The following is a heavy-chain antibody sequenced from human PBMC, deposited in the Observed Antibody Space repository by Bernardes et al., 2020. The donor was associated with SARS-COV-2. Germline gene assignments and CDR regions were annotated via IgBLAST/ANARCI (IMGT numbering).Heavy chain of an antibody. CDR3: ARIPRVGSDWYGGYYLDY. J-gene: IGHJ4*02. CDR2: IYQSGST. D-gene: IGHD6-13*01. V-gene: IGHV4-38-2*01. Sequence: SETLSLTCAVSGYSISNNYYWGWVRQPPGKGLEWIGAIYQSGSTYYTPSLKSRVTISIDTSKNQFYLKVTAVTAADTAVYYCARIPRVGSDWYGGYYLDYWGQGFLVTVSS. CDR1: GYSISNNYY.